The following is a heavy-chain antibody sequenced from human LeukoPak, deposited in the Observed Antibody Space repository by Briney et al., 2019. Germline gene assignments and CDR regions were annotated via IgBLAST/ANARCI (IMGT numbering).Heavy chain of an antibody. V-gene: IGHV4-39*01. D-gene: IGHD6-13*01. Sequence: SETLFLTCTVSGGSIRSSYDDWGWIRQPPGKGLEWIGSIYDSGSTYYNPSLKSRVTISVDTSKNQFSLKLNSVTAADTAVFYCARSYNNSWYAFDYWGQGTLVTVSS. CDR2: IYDSGST. J-gene: IGHJ4*02. CDR1: GGSIRSSYDD. CDR3: ARSYNNSWYAFDY.